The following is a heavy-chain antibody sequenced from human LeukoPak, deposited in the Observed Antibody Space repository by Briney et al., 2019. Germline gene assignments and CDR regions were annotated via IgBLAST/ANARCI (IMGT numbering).Heavy chain of an antibody. V-gene: IGHV3-30*03. D-gene: IGHD3-10*01. CDR2: ISYDGSNI. Sequence: GRSLRLSCAASGFTFNDYGMHWARQAPGEGLEWVAVISYDGSNINYADSVKGRFTISRDNSKNTLYLQMNSLRTDDTAVYYCARRRTGGSGSYFCLDVWGKGTTVTVSS. J-gene: IGHJ6*04. CDR3: ARRRTGGSGSYFCLDV. CDR1: GFTFNDYG.